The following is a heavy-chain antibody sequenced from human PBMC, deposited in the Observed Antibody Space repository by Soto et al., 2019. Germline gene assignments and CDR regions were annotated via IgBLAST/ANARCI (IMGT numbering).Heavy chain of an antibody. CDR2: LNTYNGNT. CDR3: ARAVKYYDTLTGYSEDWYFDL. Sequence: ASVKVSCKASGYAFNNYGISWVRQAPGQGLEWMGWLNTYNGNTNYAQKFQGRVTMTTDTSTTTAHMDLRSLRTGDTAVYYCARAVKYYDTLTGYSEDWYFDLWGRGTLVTVSS. J-gene: IGHJ2*01. CDR1: GYAFNNYG. V-gene: IGHV1-18*01. D-gene: IGHD3-9*01.